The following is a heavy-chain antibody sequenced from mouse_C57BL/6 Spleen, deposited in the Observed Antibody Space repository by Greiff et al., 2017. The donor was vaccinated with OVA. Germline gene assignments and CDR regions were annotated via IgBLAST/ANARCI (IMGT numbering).Heavy chain of an antibody. J-gene: IGHJ4*01. D-gene: IGHD1-1*01. CDR3: ARPHYYGSSYYAMDY. Sequence: VQLKQSGPELVKPGASVKISCKASGYTFTDYYMNWVKQSHGKSLEWIGDINPNNGGTSYNQKFKGKATLTVDKSSSTAYMELRSLTSEDSAVYYCARPHYYGSSYYAMDYWGQGTSVTVSS. V-gene: IGHV1-26*01. CDR1: GYTFTDYY. CDR2: INPNNGGT.